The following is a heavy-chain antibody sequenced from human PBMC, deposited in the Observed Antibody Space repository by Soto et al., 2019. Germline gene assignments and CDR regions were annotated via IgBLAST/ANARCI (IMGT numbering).Heavy chain of an antibody. CDR2: ISGSGGST. V-gene: IGHV3-23*01. J-gene: IGHJ5*02. CDR3: AKDKLVTTWFDP. CDR1: GFTFSSYD. D-gene: IGHD4-4*01. Sequence: PGGSLRLSCAASGFTFSSYDMSWVRQAPGKGLEWVSAISGSGGSTYYADSVKGRFTISRDNSKNTLYLQMNSLRAEDTAVYYCAKDKLVTTWFDPWGQGTLVTVSS.